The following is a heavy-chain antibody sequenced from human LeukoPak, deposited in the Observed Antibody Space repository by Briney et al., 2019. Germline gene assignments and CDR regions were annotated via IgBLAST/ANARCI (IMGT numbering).Heavy chain of an antibody. V-gene: IGHV3-33*01. D-gene: IGHD3-22*01. CDR1: GFTFSSYG. CDR2: IWYDGSNK. CDR3: TTDPAPITMIVGPEGAFDI. J-gene: IGHJ3*02. Sequence: QPGRSLRLSCAASGFTFSSYGMHWVRQAPGKGLEWVAVIWYDGSNKYYADSVKGRFTISRDNSKNTLHLQMNSLKTEDTAVYYCTTDPAPITMIVGPEGAFDIWGQGTMVTVSS.